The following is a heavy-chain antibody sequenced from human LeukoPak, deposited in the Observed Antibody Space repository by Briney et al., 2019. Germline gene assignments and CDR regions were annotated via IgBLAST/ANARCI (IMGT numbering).Heavy chain of an antibody. Sequence: GGSLRLSCAASGFTFSSYSMNWVRQAAGRGLEWVASISSSSSYIYYADSVKGRFTISRDNAQNSLYLQMNSLRAEDTAIYYCVRDRGTYRPIDYWGQGTLVTVSS. CDR2: ISSSSSYI. D-gene: IGHD1-26*01. CDR1: GFTFSSYS. V-gene: IGHV3-21*04. J-gene: IGHJ4*02. CDR3: VRDRGTYRPIDY.